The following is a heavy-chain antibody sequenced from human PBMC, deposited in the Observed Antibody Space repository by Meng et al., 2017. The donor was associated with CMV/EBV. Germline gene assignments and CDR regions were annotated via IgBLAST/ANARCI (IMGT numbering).Heavy chain of an antibody. D-gene: IGHD3-3*01. J-gene: IGHJ4*02. Sequence: QVPLQEAGPGLRNPSPTLSLTCTVAGGSISSGDYYWSWIRQPPGKGLEWIGYIYYSGSTYYNPSLKSRVTISVDTSKNQFSLKLSSVTAADTAVYYCARDNRRGGVDYWGQGTLVTVSS. CDR1: GGSISSGDYY. V-gene: IGHV4-30-4*08. CDR3: ARDNRRGGVDY. CDR2: IYYSGST.